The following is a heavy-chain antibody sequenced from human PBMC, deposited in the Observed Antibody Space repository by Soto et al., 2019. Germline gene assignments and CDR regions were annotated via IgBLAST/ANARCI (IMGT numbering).Heavy chain of an antibody. D-gene: IGHD6-19*01. Sequence: QVQLVQSGAEVKKAGASVKVSCKASGYTFIAYYIHWVRQAPGQGLEWMGWINPDSGATNYAQKFQGRVTMTSDTSISAASRELSRLRSDDTAVYYCARDRGSGWYDNFDYWGQGTLVTVSS. V-gene: IGHV1-2*02. CDR1: GYTFIAYY. J-gene: IGHJ4*02. CDR2: INPDSGAT. CDR3: ARDRGSGWYDNFDY.